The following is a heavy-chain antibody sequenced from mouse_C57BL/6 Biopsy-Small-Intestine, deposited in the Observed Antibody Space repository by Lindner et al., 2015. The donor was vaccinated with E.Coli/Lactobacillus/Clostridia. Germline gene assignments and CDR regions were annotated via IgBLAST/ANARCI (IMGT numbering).Heavy chain of an antibody. Sequence: VQLQESGPELVKPGASVKMSCKASGYTFTDYNMHWVKQSHGKSLEWIGYINPNNGGTSYNQKFKGKATLTVTKSSSTAYMELRSLTSEDSAVYYCARYGNYQYYFDYWGQGTTLTVSS. D-gene: IGHD2-1*01. CDR1: GYTFTDYN. CDR3: ARYGNYQYYFDY. J-gene: IGHJ2*01. CDR2: INPNNGGT. V-gene: IGHV1-22*01.